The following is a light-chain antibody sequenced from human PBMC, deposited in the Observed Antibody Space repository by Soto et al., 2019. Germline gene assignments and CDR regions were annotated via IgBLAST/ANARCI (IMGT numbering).Light chain of an antibody. CDR1: SSDVGANNY. CDR2: DVT. CDR3: CSSAVSHTYV. Sequence: QSVLTQPRSVSGSPGQSVTISCTGTSSDVGANNYVSWYQQHPGKAPKLMIFDVTKRPSGVPDRFSGSKSGNTASLTISGLQADDEADYYCCSSAVSHTYVFGTGTKVTV. V-gene: IGLV2-11*01. J-gene: IGLJ1*01.